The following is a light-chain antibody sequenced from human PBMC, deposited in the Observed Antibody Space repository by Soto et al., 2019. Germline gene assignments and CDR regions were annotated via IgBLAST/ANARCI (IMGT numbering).Light chain of an antibody. CDR1: SSDVGGYNS. Sequence: QSALTPPASVSGSPGQSITISCTGTSSDVGGYNSVSWYQQHPGKAPKIMIYEVSNRPSGVSNRFSGSKSGNTASLTISGLQAEDEADYYCSAYTSSSTLVFGGGTKLTVL. CDR3: SAYTSSSTLV. J-gene: IGLJ2*01. V-gene: IGLV2-14*01. CDR2: EVS.